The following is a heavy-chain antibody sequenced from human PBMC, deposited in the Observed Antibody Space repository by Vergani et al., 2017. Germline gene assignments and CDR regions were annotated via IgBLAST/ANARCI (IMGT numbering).Heavy chain of an antibody. D-gene: IGHD6-13*01. Sequence: QVQLQESGPGLVKPSETLSLTCTVSGYSISSGSYYWSWIRQPAGKGLEWIGRIYTSGSTNYNPSLKSRVTISVDTSKNQFSLKLSSVTAADTAVYYCAREIYSSSWNGDWFDPWGQGTLVTVSS. V-gene: IGHV4-61*02. CDR3: AREIYSSSWNGDWFDP. CDR1: GYSISSGSYY. J-gene: IGHJ5*02. CDR2: IYTSGST.